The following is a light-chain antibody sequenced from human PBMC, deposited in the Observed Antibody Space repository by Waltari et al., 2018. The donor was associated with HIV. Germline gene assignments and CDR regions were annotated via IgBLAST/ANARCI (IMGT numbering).Light chain of an antibody. Sequence: QTVVTQEPSFSVSPGGTVTLTCGLSSGSVSTNYYPSWSHQTPGQAPRTLIYRTSSRSAGVPDRYAGSIPANKAARTSTGAHADDESDYYCVLYVGSCIWVFGGGTKVSFL. CDR2: RTS. CDR3: VLYVGSCIWV. V-gene: IGLV8-61*01. CDR1: SGSVSTNYY. J-gene: IGLJ3*02.